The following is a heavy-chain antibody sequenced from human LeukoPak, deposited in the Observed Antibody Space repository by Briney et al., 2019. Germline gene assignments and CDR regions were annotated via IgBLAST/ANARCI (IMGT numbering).Heavy chain of an antibody. J-gene: IGHJ4*02. Sequence: PGGSLRLSCAASGFTFSSYGMSWVRQAPGKGLEWVSAITATSSSTHDADSVQGRFTISRDNSKNTLYLQMNSLRAEDTAVYYCAKTLGYCSGGSCYSGVIDYWGQGTLVAVSS. CDR3: AKTLGYCSGGSCYSGVIDY. V-gene: IGHV3-23*01. CDR1: GFTFSSYG. D-gene: IGHD2-15*01. CDR2: ITATSSST.